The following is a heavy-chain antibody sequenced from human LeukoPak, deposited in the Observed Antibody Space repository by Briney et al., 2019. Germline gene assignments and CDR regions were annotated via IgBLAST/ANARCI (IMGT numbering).Heavy chain of an antibody. Sequence: GGSLRLSFAASGFTVSSSYMSWVRQAPGKGLEWVSLIYSGGSTYYAASVKGRFTISGDNSKNTLYLQMNSLRPEDTAVYYCAKGYNYAYEYWGQGTLVTVSS. J-gene: IGHJ4*02. V-gene: IGHV3-53*01. CDR2: IYSGGST. CDR3: AKGYNYAYEY. CDR1: GFTVSSSY. D-gene: IGHD5-18*01.